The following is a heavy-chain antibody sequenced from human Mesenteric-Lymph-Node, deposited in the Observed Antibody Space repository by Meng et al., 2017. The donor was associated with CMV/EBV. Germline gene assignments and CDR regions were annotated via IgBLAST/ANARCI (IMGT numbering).Heavy chain of an antibody. CDR1: VGSFRGYY. V-gene: IGHV4-34*01. J-gene: IGHJ4*02. CDR3: ARGSSYDILTGYFDY. Sequence: HVQLHLAAAGILKPSGALSVTVAVYVGSFRGYYWNWIRQSPEKGLEWIGEINHSGSTTYNPSFTSRIIISVDTSTNQISLNMSSVTAADTAVYYCARGSSYDILTGYFDYWGQGALVTVSS. D-gene: IGHD3-9*01. CDR2: INHSGST.